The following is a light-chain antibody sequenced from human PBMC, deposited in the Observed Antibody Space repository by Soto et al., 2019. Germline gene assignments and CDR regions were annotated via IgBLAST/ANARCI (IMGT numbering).Light chain of an antibody. V-gene: IGKV3-11*01. J-gene: IGKJ4*01. Sequence: EIVLIQSLATLSLSPEERATLSCRASQSVSSYLAWYQQKPGQAPRLLIYDAFNRATGIRARFSGSGSGTDVDIAIYCLEPEDFAVYSCQQRSNWLTFGAGTKVDIK. CDR1: QSVSSY. CDR2: DAF. CDR3: QQRSNWLT.